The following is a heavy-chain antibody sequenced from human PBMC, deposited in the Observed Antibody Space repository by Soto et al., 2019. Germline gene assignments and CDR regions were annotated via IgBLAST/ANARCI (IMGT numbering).Heavy chain of an antibody. Sequence: ASVKVSCKASGYTFTYYYMHWVRQAPGQGLEWMGWINPNSGGTNYAQKFQGRVTMTRDTSISTAYMELNRLRSDDTAVYYCARDQSPSSGWPGMDVWGQGTTVTVSS. CDR3: ARDQSPSSGWPGMDV. CDR2: INPNSGGT. V-gene: IGHV1-2*02. J-gene: IGHJ6*02. D-gene: IGHD6-19*01. CDR1: GYTFTYYY.